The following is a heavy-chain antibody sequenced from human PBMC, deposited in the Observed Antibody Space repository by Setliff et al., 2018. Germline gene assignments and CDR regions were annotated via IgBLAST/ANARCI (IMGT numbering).Heavy chain of an antibody. Sequence: PSETLSLTCTVSGDSITSTSYYWGWIRQPPGKGLEWIGRIYYSGITYYSPSLKSRVAISVDTSKNQFSLKVRSVTAADTAVYYCARGQGSGWYMWGQGTLVTVSS. V-gene: IGHV4-39*01. J-gene: IGHJ4*02. D-gene: IGHD6-19*01. CDR1: GDSITSTSYY. CDR2: IYYSGIT. CDR3: ARGQGSGWYM.